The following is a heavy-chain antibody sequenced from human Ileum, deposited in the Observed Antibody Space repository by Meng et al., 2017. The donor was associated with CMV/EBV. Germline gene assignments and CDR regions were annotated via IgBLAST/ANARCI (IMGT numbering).Heavy chain of an antibody. J-gene: IGHJ4*02. CDR1: GYTFTSYY. D-gene: IGHD1-26*01. Sequence: SVTVSRKASGYTFTSYYIHGVRQAPGQGLDWMGIINPSGDSTNYAQKFQGRVTMTRDTSTSTVYMELNSLRSEDTAVYFCARDLHGMDSGSYLVYWGQGTLVTVSS. CDR3: ARDLHGMDSGSYLVY. CDR2: INPSGDST. V-gene: IGHV1-46*01.